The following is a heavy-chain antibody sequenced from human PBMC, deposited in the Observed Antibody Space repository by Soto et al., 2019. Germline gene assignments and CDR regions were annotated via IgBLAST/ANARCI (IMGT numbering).Heavy chain of an antibody. CDR3: AKMGGYHYDSLTDS. J-gene: IGHJ4*02. V-gene: IGHV3-23*01. D-gene: IGHD3-22*01. CDR1: GFSFSNYA. Sequence: EVQLLESGGGLVQPGGSLRLSCAASGFSFSNYAMSWVRQAPGKGLEWVSSLSGRGGTTNYADAVRGRLTISRDNSNNTLFLQMNSLRAEDTAVYYCAKMGGYHYDSLTDSWGRGTLVTVSS. CDR2: LSGRGGTT.